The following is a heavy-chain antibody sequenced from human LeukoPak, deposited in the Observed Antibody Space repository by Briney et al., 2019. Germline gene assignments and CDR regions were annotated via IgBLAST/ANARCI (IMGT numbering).Heavy chain of an antibody. Sequence: SVKVSCKASGYTFTSYYMHWVRQAPGQGLEWMGGIIPIFGTANYAQKFQGRVTITADKSTSTAYMELSSLRSEDTAVYYCARAEVVVVVAATGRPDPHDAFDIWGQGTMVTVSS. V-gene: IGHV1-69*06. CDR2: IIPIFGTA. D-gene: IGHD2-15*01. CDR1: GYTFTSYY. CDR3: ARAEVVVVVAATGRPDPHDAFDI. J-gene: IGHJ3*02.